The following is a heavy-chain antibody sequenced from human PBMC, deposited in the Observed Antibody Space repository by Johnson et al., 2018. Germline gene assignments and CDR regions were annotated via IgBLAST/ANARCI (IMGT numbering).Heavy chain of an antibody. D-gene: IGHD2-15*01. V-gene: IGHV3-13*01. CDR1: GFPFSRYD. CDR2: FGSAGDT. Sequence: VQLVQSGGGLVQPGGSLRLSCAASGFPFSRYDMHWVRQPTGKGLEWVSPFGSAGDTFYPGSVKGRFTPSRESAKNSLYLQMNRLRAGDTAVYYCVRDRPVVVIAATDAFDIWGQGTMVTVSS. CDR3: VRDRPVVVIAATDAFDI. J-gene: IGHJ3*02.